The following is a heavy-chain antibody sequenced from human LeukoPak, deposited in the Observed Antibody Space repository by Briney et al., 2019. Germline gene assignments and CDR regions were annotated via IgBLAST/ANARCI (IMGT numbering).Heavy chain of an antibody. D-gene: IGHD3-9*01. CDR1: GFTFSSYG. CDR3: AKDPQRKPKYYDILTGLED. V-gene: IGHV3-30*18. CDR2: ISYVGSNK. Sequence: GGSLRLSCAASGFTFSSYGMHWVRQAPGKGLEWVADISYVGSNKYYADSVKGRFTISRDNSKNTLYLQMNSLRAEDTAVYYCAKDPQRKPKYYDILTGLEDWGQGTLVTVSS. J-gene: IGHJ4*02.